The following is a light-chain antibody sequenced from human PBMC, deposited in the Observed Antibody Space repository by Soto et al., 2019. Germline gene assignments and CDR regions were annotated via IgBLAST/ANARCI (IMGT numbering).Light chain of an antibody. J-gene: IGLJ3*02. CDR2: EVS. CDR1: SSDVGGYNS. CDR3: SSFTRSNTWV. Sequence: QSALTQPASVSGFPGQSITISCTGTSSDVGGYNSVCWHQQHPGKAPKLMIYEVSNRPSGVSDRFSASKSGNTASLTISGLLADDEADYYCSSFTRSNTWVFGGGTKLTVL. V-gene: IGLV2-14*01.